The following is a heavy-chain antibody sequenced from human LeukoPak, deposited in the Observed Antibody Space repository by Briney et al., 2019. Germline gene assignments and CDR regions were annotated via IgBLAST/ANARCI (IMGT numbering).Heavy chain of an antibody. CDR1: GFTFSSYG. D-gene: IGHD3-22*01. CDR2: ISFDATNK. V-gene: IGHV3-30*18. CDR3: AKDSSADDSSGYSYYFDY. J-gene: IGHJ4*02. Sequence: GGSLRLSCAASGFTFSSYGMHWVRQAPGKGLECVAVISFDATNKYYADSVKGHFTISRDNSKNTLYLQMNSLRAEDTAVYYCAKDSSADDSSGYSYYFDYWGQGTLVTVSS.